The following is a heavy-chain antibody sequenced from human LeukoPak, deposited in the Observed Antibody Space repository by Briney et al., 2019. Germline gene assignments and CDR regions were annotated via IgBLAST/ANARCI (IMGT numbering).Heavy chain of an antibody. J-gene: IGHJ5*02. CDR2: ISYDGSNK. D-gene: IGHD2-21*02. CDR1: GFTFSSYA. V-gene: IGHV3-30-3*01. CDR3: ASLGIVVVTAIRWFDP. Sequence: GRSLRLSCAASGFTFSSYAMHWVRQAPGKGPEWVAVISYDGSNKYYADSVKGRFTISRDNSKNTLYLQMNSLRAEDTAVYYCASLGIVVVTAIRWFDPWGQGTLVTVSS.